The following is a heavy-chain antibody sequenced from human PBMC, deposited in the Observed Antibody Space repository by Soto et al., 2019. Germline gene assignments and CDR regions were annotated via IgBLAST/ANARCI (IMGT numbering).Heavy chain of an antibody. D-gene: IGHD2-15*01. Sequence: PGGSLRLSCAASGFTFSSYAMSWVRQAPGKGLEWVSAISGSGGSTYYADSVKGRFTISRDNSKNTLYLQMNSLRAEDTAVYYCAKDRGVVVVAATRNYFDYWGQGTLVTVSS. J-gene: IGHJ4*02. V-gene: IGHV3-23*01. CDR3: AKDRGVVVVAATRNYFDY. CDR2: ISGSGGST. CDR1: GFTFSSYA.